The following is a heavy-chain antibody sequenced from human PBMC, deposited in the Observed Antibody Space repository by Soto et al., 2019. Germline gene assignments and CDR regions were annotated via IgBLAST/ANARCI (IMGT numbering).Heavy chain of an antibody. CDR2: IKQDGSEK. CDR3: ARGGLTYYDFWSGPYGIYMDV. Sequence: GGSLRLSCAASGFTFSSYWMSWVRQAPGKGLEWVANIKQDGSEKYYVDSVKGRFTISRDNAKNSLYLQMNSLRAEDTAVYYCARGGLTYYDFWSGPYGIYMDVWGKGTTVTVSS. CDR1: GFTFSSYW. D-gene: IGHD3-3*01. J-gene: IGHJ6*03. V-gene: IGHV3-7*04.